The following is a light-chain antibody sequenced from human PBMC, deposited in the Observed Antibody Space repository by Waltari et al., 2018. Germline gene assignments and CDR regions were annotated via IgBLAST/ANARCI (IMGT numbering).Light chain of an antibody. V-gene: IGLV2-8*01. CDR1: SNDVGGYNY. J-gene: IGLJ2*01. CDR2: EVI. CDR3: SSYLARNYHVI. Sequence: QSALTQPPSASGSPGQSVTISCTGTSNDVGGYNYVSWYQHHPGKAPKLLIYEVIKRPSGVPDRFSGSRSGNTASLTVSGLQADDEADYFCSSYLARNYHVIFGGGTKLTVL.